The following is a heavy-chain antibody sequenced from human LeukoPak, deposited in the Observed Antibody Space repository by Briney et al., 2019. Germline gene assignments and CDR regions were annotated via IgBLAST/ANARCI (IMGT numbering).Heavy chain of an antibody. Sequence: TGGSLRLSCAASGFTFRSIAMTRVRQAPGKGLEWVSSIRSNGDTTYNADSVKGRFSISRDNSKNTLYLQMNSLRAEDTAVYYCARYGLGAHAFDIWGQGTMVTVSS. CDR2: IRSNGDTT. V-gene: IGHV3-23*01. J-gene: IGHJ3*02. CDR3: ARYGLGAHAFDI. D-gene: IGHD3/OR15-3a*01. CDR1: GFTFRSIA.